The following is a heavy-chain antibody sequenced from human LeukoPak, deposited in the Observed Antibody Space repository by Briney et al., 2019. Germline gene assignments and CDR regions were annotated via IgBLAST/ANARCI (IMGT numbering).Heavy chain of an antibody. CDR3: ARGQWLPVFDF. CDR2: IYYSGST. CDR1: GGSITSSSYY. V-gene: IGHV4-39*07. J-gene: IGHJ4*02. D-gene: IGHD3-22*01. Sequence: PSENLSLTCTVSGGSITSSSYYWGWIRQPPGKGLEWIGSIYYSGSTYYNPSLKSRVTIPVDTSKNHFSLKLSSVTAADTAVYYCARGQWLPVFDFWGQGTLVTVSS.